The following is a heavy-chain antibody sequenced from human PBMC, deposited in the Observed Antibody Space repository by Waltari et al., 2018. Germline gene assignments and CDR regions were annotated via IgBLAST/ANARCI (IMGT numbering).Heavy chain of an antibody. CDR1: GGSFSGYY. CDR3: ARGGTTVTTSPFDY. V-gene: IGHV4-34*01. CDR2: INHNGGT. Sequence: QVQLQQWGAGLLKPSETLSLTCAVYGGSFSGYYWSWIRQPPGKGLEWIGEINHNGGTNYNPSIKSRVTISVDTSKNQYSLKLSSVTAADTAVYYCARGGTTVTTSPFDYWGQGTLVTVSS. D-gene: IGHD4-17*01. J-gene: IGHJ4*02.